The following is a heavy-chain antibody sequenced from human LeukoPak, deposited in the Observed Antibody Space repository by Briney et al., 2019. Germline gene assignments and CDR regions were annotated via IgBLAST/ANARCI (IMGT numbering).Heavy chain of an antibody. Sequence: GGFLRLSCAASGFTFSNFNMNWVRQAPGKGLEWVSSISSSSSYIYYADSVKGRFTISRDNAKNSLYLQMNSLRAEDTAVYYCARRRGGYDSLQDFDYWGQGTLVSVSS. CDR1: GFTFSNFN. D-gene: IGHD5-12*01. J-gene: IGHJ4*02. CDR2: ISSSSSYI. V-gene: IGHV3-21*01. CDR3: ARRRGGYDSLQDFDY.